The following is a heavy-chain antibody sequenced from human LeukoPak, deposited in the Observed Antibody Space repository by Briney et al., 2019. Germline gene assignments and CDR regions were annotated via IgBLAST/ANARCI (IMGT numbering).Heavy chain of an antibody. J-gene: IGHJ4*02. CDR1: GGSISSYY. D-gene: IGHD2-15*01. CDR3: ARGDIVVLVAATRDYYFDY. Sequence: SETLSLTCTVSGGSISSYYWSWIRQPPGKGLEWIGYIYYSGSTNYNPSLKSRVTISVDTSKNQFSLKLSSVTAADTAVYYCARGDIVVLVAATRDYYFDYWGQGTLVTVSS. CDR2: IYYSGST. V-gene: IGHV4-59*01.